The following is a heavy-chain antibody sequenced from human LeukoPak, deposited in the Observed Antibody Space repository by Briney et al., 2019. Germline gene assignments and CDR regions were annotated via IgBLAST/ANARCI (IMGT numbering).Heavy chain of an antibody. CDR1: GFTFSNYA. D-gene: IGHD6-13*01. J-gene: IGHJ4*02. Sequence: GGSLRLSCAASGFTFSNYAMTWVRQAPGKGLEWVAVISYDGSNKYYADSVKGRFTISRDNSKNTLYLQMNSLRAEDTAVYYCATAASPSFDYWGQGTLVTVSS. V-gene: IGHV3-30-3*01. CDR2: ISYDGSNK. CDR3: ATAASPSFDY.